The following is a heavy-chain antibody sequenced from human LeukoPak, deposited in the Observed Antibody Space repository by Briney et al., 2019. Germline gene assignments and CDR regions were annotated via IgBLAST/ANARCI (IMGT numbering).Heavy chain of an antibody. D-gene: IGHD3-9*01. CDR3: ARENYDILTGLGDYFDY. CDR1: GGTFSSYA. J-gene: IGHJ4*02. CDR2: IIPIFGTA. Sequence: SVKVSCKSSGGTFSSYAISWVRQAPGQGLEWMGRIIPIFGTANYAQKFQGRVTITTDESTSTAYMELSSLRSEDTAVYYCARENYDILTGLGDYFDYWGQGTLVTVSS. V-gene: IGHV1-69*05.